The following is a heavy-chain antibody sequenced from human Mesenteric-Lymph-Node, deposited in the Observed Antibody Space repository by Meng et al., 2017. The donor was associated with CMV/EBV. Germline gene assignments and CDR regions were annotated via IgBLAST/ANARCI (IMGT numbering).Heavy chain of an antibody. V-gene: IGHV1-3*04. J-gene: IGHJ4*02. CDR2: RNTSNGDT. Sequence: KASGCPFTTYPIHWLRQAPGRRLEWMGWRNTSNGDTKSSRKFQGRVTITRDTSASTAYMVMSSLTSVDTAVYDCARAYYSSGGYYDYWGQGTLVTVSS. CDR1: GCPFTTYP. D-gene: IGHD3-10*01. CDR3: ARAYYSSGGYYDY.